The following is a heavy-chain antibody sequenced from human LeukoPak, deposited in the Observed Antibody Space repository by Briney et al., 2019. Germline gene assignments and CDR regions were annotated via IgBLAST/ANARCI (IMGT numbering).Heavy chain of an antibody. CDR2: INPSGGST. CDR1: GGTFSSYA. J-gene: IGHJ4*02. V-gene: IGHV1-46*01. CDR3: ARGENDILTGYLDY. Sequence: GASVRVSCKASGGTFSSYAISWVRQAPGQGLEWMGIINPSGGSTSYAQKFQGRVTMTRDTSTSTVYMELSSLRSEDTAVYYCARGENDILTGYLDYWGQGTLVTVSS. D-gene: IGHD3-9*01.